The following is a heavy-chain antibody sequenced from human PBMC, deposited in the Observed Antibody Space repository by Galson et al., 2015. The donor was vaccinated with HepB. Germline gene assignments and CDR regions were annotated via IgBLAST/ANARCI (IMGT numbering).Heavy chain of an antibody. CDR1: GFTFSSYG. D-gene: IGHD6-13*01. V-gene: IGHV3-30*02. Sequence: SLRLSCAASGFTFSSYGMHWVRQAPGKGLEWVAFIRYDGSNKYYADSVKGRFTISRDNSKNTLYLQMNSLRAEDTAVYYCAKDGGIAAAGTTGDYWGQGTLVTVSS. J-gene: IGHJ4*02. CDR2: IRYDGSNK. CDR3: AKDGGIAAAGTTGDY.